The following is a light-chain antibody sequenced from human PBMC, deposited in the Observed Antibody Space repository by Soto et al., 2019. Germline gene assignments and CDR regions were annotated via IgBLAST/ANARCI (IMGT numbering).Light chain of an antibody. V-gene: IGLV1-40*01. Sequence: QSVLTQPPSVSGAPGQRVTISCTGSSSNIGAGYDVHWYQQLPGTAPKLLIYGNSNRPSGVPDRFSGSKSRTSASLAITGLQAEDEADYYCQSYDSSLSGSVVFGGGTQLTVL. CDR2: GNS. CDR3: QSYDSSLSGSVV. CDR1: SSNIGAGYD. J-gene: IGLJ2*01.